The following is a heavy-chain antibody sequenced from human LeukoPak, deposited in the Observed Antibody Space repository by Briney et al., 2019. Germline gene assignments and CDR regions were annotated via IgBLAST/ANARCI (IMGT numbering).Heavy chain of an antibody. D-gene: IGHD1-20*01. CDR2: ISSSGGST. Sequence: GGSLRLSCAASGFTFSSCSMSWVRQAPGKGLEWVSAISSSGGSTDYTDSVKGRFTISRDNSKNTLYLQMNSLRAEDTAVYYCAKKMSITAASQVDYWGQGTLVTVSS. J-gene: IGHJ4*02. CDR1: GFTFSSCS. CDR3: AKKMSITAASQVDY. V-gene: IGHV3-23*01.